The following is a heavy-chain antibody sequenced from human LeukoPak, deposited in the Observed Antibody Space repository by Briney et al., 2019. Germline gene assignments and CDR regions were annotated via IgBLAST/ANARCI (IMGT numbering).Heavy chain of an antibody. CDR3: ARGSDVFEV. D-gene: IGHD1-26*01. V-gene: IGHV4-59*01. Sequence: SETLSLTCTVSGASIRSYHWSWIRQPPGKGLEWIGYIHYSGSTDHYPSLKSRVTISVDTSKNQFSLKLSSVTAADTAVYYCARGSDVFEVWGQRTMVTVSS. CDR1: GASIRSYH. CDR2: IHYSGST. J-gene: IGHJ3*01.